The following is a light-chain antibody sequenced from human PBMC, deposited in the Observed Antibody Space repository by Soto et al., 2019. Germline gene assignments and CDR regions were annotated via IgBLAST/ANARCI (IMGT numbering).Light chain of an antibody. J-gene: IGKJ1*01. Sequence: IQVTQSPSSLSASVGDRVTITCRASLDIRNELDWYQQKPGKAPKRLIYDASTLQDWVPSRFSGGGSGTEFTLTISSLQSEDFATYFCLQHKSYPWTFGQGTKV. CDR3: LQHKSYPWT. CDR1: LDIRNE. CDR2: DAS. V-gene: IGKV1-17*01.